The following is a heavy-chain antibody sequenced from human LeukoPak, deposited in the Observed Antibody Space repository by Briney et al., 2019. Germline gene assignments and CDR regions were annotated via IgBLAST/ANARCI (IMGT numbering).Heavy chain of an antibody. CDR1: GGPISSYY. D-gene: IGHD6-13*01. V-gene: IGHV4-59*01. J-gene: IGHJ4*02. CDR3: ASRIIAAAGHFDY. Sequence: PSETLSLTCTVSGGPISSYYWSWIRQPPGKGLEWIGYIYYSGSTNYNPSLKSRVTISVDTSKNQFSLKLSSVTAADTAVYYCASRIIAAAGHFDYWGQGTLVTVSS. CDR2: IYYSGST.